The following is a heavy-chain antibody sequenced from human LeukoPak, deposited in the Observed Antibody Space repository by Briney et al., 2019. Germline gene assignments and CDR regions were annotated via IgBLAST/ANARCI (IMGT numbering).Heavy chain of an antibody. V-gene: IGHV3-11*01. CDR1: GFAFSAFS. D-gene: IGHD3/OR15-3a*01. Sequence: GGSLRLSCGASGFAFSAFSMAWVRQAPGKGLEWVSYIGGSGATKYSADSVKGRFTISRDNAKNSVFLQMDSLRVEDTAVYYCARDSSRDIGWTQFDSWGPGTLVTVSS. CDR3: ARDSSRDIGWTQFDS. J-gene: IGHJ4*02. CDR2: IGGSGATK.